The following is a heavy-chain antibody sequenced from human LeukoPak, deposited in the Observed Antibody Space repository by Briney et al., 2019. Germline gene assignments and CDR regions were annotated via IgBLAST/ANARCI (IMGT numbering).Heavy chain of an antibody. Sequence: GGSLRLSCAAPGFTFIDYDMHWVRQVIGKGLEWVSAIGIRGDTHYSGSVKGRFTISRENAESSSYLQMNSLRAEDTAVYYCARGGIQVSGIDEFDYWGQGTLVTVSS. CDR1: GFTFIDYD. D-gene: IGHD6-19*01. J-gene: IGHJ4*02. CDR3: ARGGIQVSGIDEFDY. V-gene: IGHV3-13*01. CDR2: IGIRGDT.